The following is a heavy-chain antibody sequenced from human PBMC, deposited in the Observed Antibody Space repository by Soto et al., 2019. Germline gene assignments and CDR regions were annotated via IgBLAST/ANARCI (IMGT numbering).Heavy chain of an antibody. Sequence: SGWSLRLSCEGSGFTFSDAWMNWVRQAPGKGLEWVGRIKSKTDALITDYSAPMKGRFTISRDDSKNTVFLQMNSLKTEDTAMYFCTTGSQNIYCRGGSCYFDYWGRGTLVTVSS. J-gene: IGHJ4*02. CDR1: GFTFSDAW. V-gene: IGHV3-15*01. D-gene: IGHD2-15*01. CDR2: IKSKTDALIT. CDR3: TTGSQNIYCRGGSCYFDY.